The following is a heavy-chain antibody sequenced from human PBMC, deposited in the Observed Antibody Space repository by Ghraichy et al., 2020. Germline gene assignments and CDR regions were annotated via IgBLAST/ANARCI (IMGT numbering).Heavy chain of an antibody. D-gene: IGHD5-24*01. CDR2: IYASGST. V-gene: IGHV4-4*09. Sequence: SQTLSLTCTVSGGSISSYYWSWIRQPPGKALEWIGFIYASGSTNYNPSLKSRVTISVDTSKNQFSLRLTSVTAADTAVYYCARRGDGYKFDHWGQGTLVTVSS. CDR3: ARRGDGYKFDH. J-gene: IGHJ4*02. CDR1: GGSISSYY.